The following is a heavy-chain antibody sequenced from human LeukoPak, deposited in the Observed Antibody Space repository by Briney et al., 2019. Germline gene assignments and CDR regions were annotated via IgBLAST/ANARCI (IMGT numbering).Heavy chain of an antibody. Sequence: SETLSLTCTVSGGSISSYYWSWIRQPPGKGLEWIGYIYYSGSTNYNPSLKSRVTISVDTSKNQFSLKLSSVTAADTAVYYCASLRGYSYGYNDYYYGMDVRGQGTTVTVSS. CDR3: ASLRGYSYGYNDYYYGMDV. J-gene: IGHJ6*02. CDR2: IYYSGST. D-gene: IGHD5-18*01. V-gene: IGHV4-59*08. CDR1: GGSISSYY.